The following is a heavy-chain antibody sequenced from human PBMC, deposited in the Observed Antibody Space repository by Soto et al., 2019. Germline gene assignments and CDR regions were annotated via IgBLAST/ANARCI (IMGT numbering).Heavy chain of an antibody. V-gene: IGHV1-69*02. CDR2: IIPILGIA. J-gene: IGHJ5*02. Sequence: QVQLVQSGAEVKKPGSSVKVSCKASGGTLSSYTISWVRQAPGQGLEWMGRIIPILGIANYAQKFQGRVTITADKSTSTAYMELSSLRSEDTAVYYCARGYCSSTSCYTTGWFDPWGQGTLVTVSS. CDR1: GGTLSSYT. CDR3: ARGYCSSTSCYTTGWFDP. D-gene: IGHD2-2*02.